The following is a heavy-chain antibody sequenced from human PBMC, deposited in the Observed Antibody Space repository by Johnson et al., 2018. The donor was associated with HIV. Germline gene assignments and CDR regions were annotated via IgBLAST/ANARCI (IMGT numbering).Heavy chain of an antibody. CDR1: GFTFSSYG. CDR3: ARVGVSGYDLAAFDI. V-gene: IGHV3-30*03. CDR2: ISYDGSNK. D-gene: IGHD5-12*01. Sequence: QVQLVESGGGLVQPGGSLRLSCAASGFTFSSYGMHWVRQAPGKGLEWVAVISYDGSNKYYADSVKGRFTISRDNSKNTLFLHMNSLRTEDTAIYYCARVGVSGYDLAAFDIWGRGTMVTVSS. J-gene: IGHJ3*02.